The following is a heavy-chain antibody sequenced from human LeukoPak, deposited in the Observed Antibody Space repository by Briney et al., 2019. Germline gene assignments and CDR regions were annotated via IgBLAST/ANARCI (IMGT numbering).Heavy chain of an antibody. D-gene: IGHD6-13*01. Sequence: GGPLRLSCAASGFTFSSYSMSWVRQAPGKGLEWLSYISSSSNTIYYADSVKGRFTISRDNGKNSLYLQMNSLRAEDTALYYCAKDRVAAAGTAFNWFDPWGQGTLVTVSS. J-gene: IGHJ5*02. CDR3: AKDRVAAAGTAFNWFDP. V-gene: IGHV3-48*01. CDR1: GFTFSSYS. CDR2: ISSSSNTI.